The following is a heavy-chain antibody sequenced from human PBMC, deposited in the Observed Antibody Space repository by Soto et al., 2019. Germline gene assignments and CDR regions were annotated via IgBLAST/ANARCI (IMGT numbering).Heavy chain of an antibody. J-gene: IGHJ3*02. D-gene: IGHD2-15*01. Sequence: GGSLRLSCAASGFTFSSYWMSWVRQAPGKGLEWVANIKQDGSEKYYVDSVKGRFTISRDNAKNSLYLQMNSPRAEDTAVYYCARGPRLLLHAFDIWGQGTMVTVSS. CDR1: GFTFSSYW. CDR2: IKQDGSEK. CDR3: ARGPRLLLHAFDI. V-gene: IGHV3-7*01.